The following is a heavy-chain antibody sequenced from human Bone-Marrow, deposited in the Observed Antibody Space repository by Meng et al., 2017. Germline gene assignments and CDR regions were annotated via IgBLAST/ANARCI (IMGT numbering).Heavy chain of an antibody. D-gene: IGHD6-13*01. V-gene: IGHV1-2*06. CDR2: IDPGTGGT. CDR1: GYTFTAYW. J-gene: IGHJ4*02. CDR3: VRDEDISAAGKLFGDY. Sequence: QVRLVQSVAEGKNPGASVKVSCKPSGYTFTAYWLHWVRQAPGQGLEWMGRIDPGTGGTQYAQNFQGRVTMTRDTSISTTYMELSRLRSDDTAVYYCVRDEDISAAGKLFGDYWGQGTLVTVSS.